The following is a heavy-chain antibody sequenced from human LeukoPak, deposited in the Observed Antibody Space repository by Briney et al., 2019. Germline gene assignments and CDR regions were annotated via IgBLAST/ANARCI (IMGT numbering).Heavy chain of an antibody. CDR1: GFIFSDCY. J-gene: IGHJ4*02. D-gene: IGHD3-22*01. V-gene: IGHV3-11*06. CDR3: ANPFYDSSGYYYG. CDR2: ISGYSSYT. Sequence: PGGSLRLSCAASGFIFSDCYMSWIRQAPGKGLEWVSYISGYSSYTNHAGSVKGRFTISRDNSKNTLYLQMNSLRAEDTAVYYCANPFYDSSGYYYGWGQGTLVTVSS.